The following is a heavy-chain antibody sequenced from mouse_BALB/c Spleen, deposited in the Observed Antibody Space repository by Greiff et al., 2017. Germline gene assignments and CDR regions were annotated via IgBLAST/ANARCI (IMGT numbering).Heavy chain of an antibody. CDR3: TRDGDYGYAWFAY. Sequence: EVQGVESGGGLVKPGGSLKLSCAASGFTFSSYTMSWVRQTPEKRLEWVATISSGGSYTYYPDSVKGRFTISRDNAKNTLYLQMSSLKSEDTAMYYCTRDGDYGYAWFAYWGQGTLVTVSA. D-gene: IGHD2-2*01. V-gene: IGHV5-6-4*01. CDR1: GFTFSSYT. CDR2: ISSGGSYT. J-gene: IGHJ3*01.